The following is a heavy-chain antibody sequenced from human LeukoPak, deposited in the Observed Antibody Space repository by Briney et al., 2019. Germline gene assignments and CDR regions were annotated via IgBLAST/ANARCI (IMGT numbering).Heavy chain of an antibody. CDR1: GYTFTNYG. Sequence: RASVKVSCKASGYTFTNYGISWVRQAPGQGLEWMGGIIPIFGTANYAQKFQGRVTITADESTSTAYMELSSLRSEDTAVYYCARERGAAYFDYWGQGTLVTVSS. J-gene: IGHJ4*02. CDR2: IIPIFGTA. V-gene: IGHV1-69*13. CDR3: ARERGAAYFDY. D-gene: IGHD1-26*01.